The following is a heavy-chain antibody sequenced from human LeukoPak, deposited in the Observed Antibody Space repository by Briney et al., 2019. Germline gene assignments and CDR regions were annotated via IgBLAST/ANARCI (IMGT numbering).Heavy chain of an antibody. Sequence: GASVKVSCKASGGTFTSYAISWVRQAPGQGLEWMGGIIPIFGTANYAQKFQGRVTITADKSTSTAYMELSSLRSEDTAVYYCARVSGSEKTYYYYYMDVWGKGTTVTVSS. CDR2: IIPIFGTA. CDR1: GGTFTSYA. V-gene: IGHV1-69*06. J-gene: IGHJ6*03. CDR3: ARVSGSEKTYYYYYMDV. D-gene: IGHD3-10*01.